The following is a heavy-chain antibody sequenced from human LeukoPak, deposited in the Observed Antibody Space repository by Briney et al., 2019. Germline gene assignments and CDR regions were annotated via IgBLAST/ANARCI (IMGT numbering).Heavy chain of an antibody. V-gene: IGHV3-74*01. CDR2: INSDGSST. CDR1: GFTFSSYW. CDR3: ARWDTVVSSSDAFDI. Sequence: GGSLRLSCAASGFTFSSYWMHWVRQAPGKGLGWVSRINSDGSSTSYADSVKGRFTISRDNAKNTLYLQMNSLRAEDTAVYYCARWDTVVSSSDAFDIWGQGTMVTVSS. J-gene: IGHJ3*02. D-gene: IGHD4-23*01.